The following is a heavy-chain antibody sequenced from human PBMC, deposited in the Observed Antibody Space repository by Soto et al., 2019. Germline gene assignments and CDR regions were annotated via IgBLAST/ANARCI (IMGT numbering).Heavy chain of an antibody. CDR3: ARGAYDVGRVPLWYFDY. J-gene: IGHJ4*02. CDR1: GFSVNNNY. CDR2: LYSGGNT. D-gene: IGHD5-12*01. V-gene: IGHV3-66*01. Sequence: EVQLVESGGGSVQPGGSLRLSCAASGFSVNNNYMSWVRQAPGEGLEWVSVLYSGGNTYYAFTMRGRSTNSKYNFKNTMFLQMYDLRAEDTAVYYCARGAYDVGRVPLWYFDYWGQGPLVTVSS.